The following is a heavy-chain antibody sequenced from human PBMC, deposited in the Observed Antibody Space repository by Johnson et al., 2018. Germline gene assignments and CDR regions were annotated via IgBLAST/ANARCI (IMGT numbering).Heavy chain of an antibody. CDR3: AKLMAAIVGGVFDY. CDR2: ISYDGSNK. CDR1: GFSFSTYG. Sequence: QVQLVESGGGVVQPGRSLRLSCAASGFSFSTYGMHWVRPAPGKGLEGVAVISYDGSNKNYADSVKGRFTISRENAKNRVYLQINSLRAEDTAVYYCAKLMAAIVGGVFDYWGQGTLVTVSS. D-gene: IGHD3-3*01. V-gene: IGHV3-30*18. J-gene: IGHJ4*02.